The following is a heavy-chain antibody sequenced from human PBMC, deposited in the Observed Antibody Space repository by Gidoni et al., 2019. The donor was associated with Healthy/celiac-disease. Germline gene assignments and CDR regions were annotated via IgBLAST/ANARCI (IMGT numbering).Heavy chain of an antibody. J-gene: IGHJ3*02. CDR2: IYYSGST. CDR1: CCPISSSSYY. D-gene: IGHD5-12*01. CDR3: ASRRMRGYDYMRSRDAFDI. V-gene: IGHV4-39*01. Sequence: QLQLQESGPGLVKPSETLSLTCTVSCCPISSSSYYWGWIRQPPGKGLEWIGSIYYSGSTYYNPSLKSRVTISVDTSKNQFSLKLSSVTAADTAVYYCASRRMRGYDYMRSRDAFDIWGQGTMVTVSS.